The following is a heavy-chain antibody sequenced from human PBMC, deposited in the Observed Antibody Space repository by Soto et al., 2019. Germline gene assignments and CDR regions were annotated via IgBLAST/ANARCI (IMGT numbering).Heavy chain of an antibody. CDR1: GFAFSSYA. CDR3: ASTGAYSSSWSHLFGMDV. Sequence: EVQLLESGGGLVQPGGSLRLSCAASGFAFSSYAMSWVRQAPGKGLEWVSAIRGSGGSTYYADSVKGRFTISRDNSKNTLYLQMNSLRAEDTAVYYCASTGAYSSSWSHLFGMDVWGQGTTVTVSS. D-gene: IGHD6-13*01. V-gene: IGHV3-23*01. CDR2: IRGSGGST. J-gene: IGHJ6*02.